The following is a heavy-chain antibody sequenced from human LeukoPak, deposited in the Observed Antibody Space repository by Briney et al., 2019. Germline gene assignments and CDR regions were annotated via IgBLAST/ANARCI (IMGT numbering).Heavy chain of an antibody. CDR3: ARQNYDIGTNWFDP. CDR2: IYDTRST. Sequence: SETLSLTCSVSGDSIRSVHYYWGWIRQPPGRGLEWIGSIYDTRSTYYNPSLKSRVTIFVDTSKNQFSLRLTSVTAADTAMYYCARQNYDIGTNWFDPWGQGTLVTVSS. V-gene: IGHV4-39*01. D-gene: IGHD3-9*01. CDR1: GDSIRSVHYY. J-gene: IGHJ5*02.